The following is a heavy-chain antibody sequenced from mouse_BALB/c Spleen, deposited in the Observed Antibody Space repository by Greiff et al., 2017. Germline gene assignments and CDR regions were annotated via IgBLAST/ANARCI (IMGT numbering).Heavy chain of an antibody. J-gene: IGHJ2*01. CDR2: IRLKSNNYAT. V-gene: IGHV6-6*02. CDR1: GFTFSNYW. Sequence: EVQGVESGGGLVQPGGSMKLSCVASGFTFSNYWMNWVRQSPEKGLEWVAEIRLKSNNYATHYAESVKGRFTISRDDSKSSVYLQMNNLRAEDTGIYYCTRTGTGFDYWGQGTTLTVSS. D-gene: IGHD4-1*01. CDR3: TRTGTGFDY.